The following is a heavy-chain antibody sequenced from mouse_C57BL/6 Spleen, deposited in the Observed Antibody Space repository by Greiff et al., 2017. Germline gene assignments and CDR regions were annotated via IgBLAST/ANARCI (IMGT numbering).Heavy chain of an antibody. J-gene: IGHJ2*01. CDR3: ARDTVVAGDYFDY. Sequence: EVMLVESGGGLVKPGGSLKLSCAASGFTFSSYAMSWVRQTPEKRLEWVATISDGGSYTYYPDNVKGRFTISRDNAKNNLYLQMSHLKSEDTAMYYCARDTVVAGDYFDYWGQGTTLTVSS. CDR2: ISDGGSYT. CDR1: GFTFSSYA. V-gene: IGHV5-4*01. D-gene: IGHD1-1*01.